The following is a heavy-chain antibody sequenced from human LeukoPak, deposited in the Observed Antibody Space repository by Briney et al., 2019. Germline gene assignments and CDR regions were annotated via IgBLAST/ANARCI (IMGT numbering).Heavy chain of an antibody. Sequence: ASVKVSCKASGYTFTSYGITWVRQAPGQGLEWMGWISTYNGNANYVQKLQGRVTMTTDTSTSTAYMELSSLRSEDTAVYYCARDLEGATTNYWGQGTLVTVSS. CDR1: GYTFTSYG. CDR2: ISTYNGNA. V-gene: IGHV1-18*01. CDR3: ARDLEGATTNY. J-gene: IGHJ4*02. D-gene: IGHD1-26*01.